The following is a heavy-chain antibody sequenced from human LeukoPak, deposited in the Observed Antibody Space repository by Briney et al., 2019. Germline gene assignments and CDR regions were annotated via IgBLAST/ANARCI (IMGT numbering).Heavy chain of an antibody. Sequence: ASVKVSCKASGYTFTSNYVHWVRQAPGQGLEWVGMIYPRDGSTSYARKFQGRVIVSRDTSTSTVHMELSGLRSEDTAVYYCARDQEGFDYWGQGPLVTVSS. CDR1: GYTFTSNY. CDR3: ARDQEGFDY. V-gene: IGHV1-46*01. J-gene: IGHJ4*02. CDR2: IYPRDGST.